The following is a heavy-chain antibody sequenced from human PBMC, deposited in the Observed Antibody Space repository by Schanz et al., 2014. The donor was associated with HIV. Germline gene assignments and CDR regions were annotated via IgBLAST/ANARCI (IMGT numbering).Heavy chain of an antibody. CDR1: GLDFSVYT. CDR3: AKDLQGLARQGGMDV. Sequence: EVYLVESGGELVKPGGSLRLSCAASGLDFSVYTMNWVRQTPRKGLEWVSSISGSGHYIYFADSLRGRFSIFRDNAQNLVYPXXNRWXLDDTAVYYCAKDLQGLARQGGMDVWGQGTTVTVSS. D-gene: IGHD6-6*01. CDR2: ISGSGHYI. V-gene: IGHV3-21*01. J-gene: IGHJ6*02.